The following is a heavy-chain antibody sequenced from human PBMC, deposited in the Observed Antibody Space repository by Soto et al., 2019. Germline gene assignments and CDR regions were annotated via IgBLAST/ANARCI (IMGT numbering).Heavy chain of an antibody. CDR3: THVIRRVIWN. J-gene: IGHJ1*01. CDR1: GFSLSTSGLG. D-gene: IGHD1-1*01. CDR2: LYWDDDD. Sequence: QITLKESGPTLVKPTQTLTLTCNFSGFSLSTSGLGVSWIRQPPGKALEWLALLYWDDDDRYSPSLKNRLSLRKDASTNLVVLTLTNLNRPDTAIYFCTHVIRRVIWNWGQGPLVAV. V-gene: IGHV2-5*02.